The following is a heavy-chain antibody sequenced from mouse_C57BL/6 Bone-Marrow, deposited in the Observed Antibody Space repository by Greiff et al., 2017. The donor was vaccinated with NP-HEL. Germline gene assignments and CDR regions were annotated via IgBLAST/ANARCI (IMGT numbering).Heavy chain of an antibody. CDR2: IDPNSGGT. V-gene: IGHV1-72*01. CDR3: ARYYYGRRGWYFDV. J-gene: IGHJ1*03. CDR1: GYTFTSYW. Sequence: QVQLQQPGADLVKPGASVKLSCKASGYTFTSYWMHWVKQRPGRGLEWIGRIDPNSGGTKFNEKFKTKATLTVDKPSSTAYLQLSSLTSEGSAVYYCARYYYGRRGWYFDVWGTGTTVTVSS. D-gene: IGHD1-1*01.